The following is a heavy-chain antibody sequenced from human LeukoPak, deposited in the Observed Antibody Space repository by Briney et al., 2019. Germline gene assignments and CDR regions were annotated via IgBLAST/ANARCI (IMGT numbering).Heavy chain of an antibody. CDR3: ARGRRARITMVRGAPDYYYYGMDV. CDR1: GGSFSGYY. D-gene: IGHD3-10*01. V-gene: IGHV4-34*01. J-gene: IGHJ6*02. Sequence: SETLSLTCAVYGGSFSGYYWSWIRQPPGKGLEWIGEINHSGSTNYNPSLKSRVTISVDTSKNQFSLKLSSVTGADTAVYYCARGRRARITMVRGAPDYYYYGMDVWGQGTTVTVSS. CDR2: INHSGST.